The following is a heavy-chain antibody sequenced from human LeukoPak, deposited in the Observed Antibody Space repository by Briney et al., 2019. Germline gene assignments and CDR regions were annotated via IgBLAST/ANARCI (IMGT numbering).Heavy chain of an antibody. CDR2: IRYDGSNK. Sequence: GGSLRLSCAASGFSFSNYGMYWVRQPPGKGLEWVAFIRYDGSNKYYADSVKGRFTISRDNSKNTLYLQMSSLRAEDTAVYYCARRAGAYSHPYDYWGQGTLVTVSS. J-gene: IGHJ4*02. V-gene: IGHV3-30*02. D-gene: IGHD4/OR15-4a*01. CDR3: ARRAGAYSHPYDY. CDR1: GFSFSNYG.